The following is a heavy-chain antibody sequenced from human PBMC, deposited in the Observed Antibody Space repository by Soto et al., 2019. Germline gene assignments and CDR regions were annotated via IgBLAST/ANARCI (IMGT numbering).Heavy chain of an antibody. CDR3: ARSAPYDY. CDR2: INPNGGST. V-gene: IGHV1-46*01. J-gene: IGHJ4*02. CDR1: GYTFTNYY. Sequence: QVQLMQSGAEVKKPGASVRVSGKASGYTFTNYYVHWVRQAPGQGLEWMGFINPNGGSTTYAQKFQGRFTVTTDTSTRTVYMQLSSLRSEDTAVFYCARSAPYDYWGQGTLVTVSS.